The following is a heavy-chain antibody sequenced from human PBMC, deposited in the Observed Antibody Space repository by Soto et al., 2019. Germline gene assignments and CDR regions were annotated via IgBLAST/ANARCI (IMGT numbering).Heavy chain of an antibody. J-gene: IGHJ5*02. V-gene: IGHV1-18*01. Sequence: GASVKVSCKASGYTFTSYGISWVRQAPGQGLEWMGWISAYNGNTKYAQKLQGRVTMTTDTSTSTANMELRSLRSDDTAVYYCARDGGSSWNKGDWFDPWGQGTLVTVSS. CDR3: ARDGGSSWNKGDWFDP. D-gene: IGHD6-13*01. CDR2: ISAYNGNT. CDR1: GYTFTSYG.